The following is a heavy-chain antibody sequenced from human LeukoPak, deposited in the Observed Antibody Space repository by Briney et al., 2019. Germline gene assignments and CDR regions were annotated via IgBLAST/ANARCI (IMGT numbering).Heavy chain of an antibody. Sequence: KPSETLSLTCAVYGGSFSGYYWSWIRQPPGKGLEWIGEINHSGSTNYNPSLKSRVTISVDTSKNQFSLKLSSVTAADTAVYYCAMVRGVIRHYYGMDVWGQGTTVTVSS. CDR3: AMVRGVIRHYYGMDV. D-gene: IGHD3-10*01. CDR2: INHSGST. J-gene: IGHJ6*02. V-gene: IGHV4-34*01. CDR1: GGSFSGYY.